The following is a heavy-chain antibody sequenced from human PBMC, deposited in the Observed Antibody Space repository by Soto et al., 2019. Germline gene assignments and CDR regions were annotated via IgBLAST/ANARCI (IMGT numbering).Heavy chain of an antibody. CDR1: GGSISSGGYY. CDR2: IYYSGST. V-gene: IGHV4-31*03. CDR3: ARFGVEMATISPFDY. Sequence: TSETLSLTCTVSGGSISSGGYYWSWIRQHPGKGLEWIGYIYYSGSTYYNPSLKSRVTISVDTSKNQFSLKLSSVTAADTAVYYCARFGVEMATISPFDYWGQGTLVTVSS. D-gene: IGHD5-12*01. J-gene: IGHJ4*02.